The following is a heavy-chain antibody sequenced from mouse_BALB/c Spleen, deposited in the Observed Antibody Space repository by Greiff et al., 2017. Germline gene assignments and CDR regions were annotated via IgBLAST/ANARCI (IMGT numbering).Heavy chain of an antibody. V-gene: IGHV6-6*02. CDR2: IRLKSNNYAT. J-gene: IGHJ3*01. Sequence: EVKLQESGGGLVQPGGSMKLSCVASGFTFSNYWMNWVRQSPEKGLEWVAEIRLKSNNYATHYAESVKGRFTISRDDSKSSVYLQMNNLRAEDTGIYYCTTYYRYDWFAYWGQGTLVTVSA. D-gene: IGHD2-14*01. CDR1: GFTFSNYW. CDR3: TTYYRYDWFAY.